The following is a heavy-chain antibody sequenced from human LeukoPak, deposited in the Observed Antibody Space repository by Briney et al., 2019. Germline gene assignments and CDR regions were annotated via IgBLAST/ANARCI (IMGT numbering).Heavy chain of an antibody. CDR2: IYTSGST. V-gene: IGHV4-4*07. J-gene: IGHJ4*02. Sequence: SETLSLTCTVSGGSISSYYWSWIRQPAGKGLEWIGRIYTSGSTNYNPSLKSRVTISVDKSKNQFSLKLSSVTAADTAVYYCARETSSGWYDYWGQETLVTVSS. CDR3: ARETSSGWYDY. CDR1: GGSISSYY. D-gene: IGHD6-19*01.